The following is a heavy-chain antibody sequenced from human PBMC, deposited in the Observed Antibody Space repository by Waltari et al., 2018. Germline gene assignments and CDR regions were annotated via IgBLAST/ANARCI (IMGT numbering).Heavy chain of an antibody. D-gene: IGHD4-17*01. CDR1: GFTLRSNG. CDR2: ISYDGSNK. Sequence: QVQLVESGGGVVQPGRSLRISCAASGFTLRSNGMRWVRQAPGKGLEWVAVISYDGSNKYYADSVKGRFTISRDNSKNTLYLQMNSLRAEDTAVYYCAKGGDYGGIFDYWGQGTLVTVSS. CDR3: AKGGDYGGIFDY. V-gene: IGHV3-30*18. J-gene: IGHJ4*02.